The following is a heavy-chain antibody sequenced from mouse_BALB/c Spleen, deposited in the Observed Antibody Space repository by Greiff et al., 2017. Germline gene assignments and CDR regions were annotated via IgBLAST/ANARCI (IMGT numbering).Heavy chain of an antibody. CDR1: GFSLTSYG. Sequence: VKLMESGPGLVAPSQCLSISCTASGFSLTSYGVSWVRQPPGQGLEWLGVIWGDGSTNYHSALISRLSISKDNSKSQDFLKLNSLQTDDTATYYCARRDYDYDYGYFDVWGEGTTVTVSA. J-gene: IGHJ1*01. D-gene: IGHD2-4*01. V-gene: IGHV2-3*01. CDR2: IWGDGST. CDR3: ARRDYDYDYGYFDV.